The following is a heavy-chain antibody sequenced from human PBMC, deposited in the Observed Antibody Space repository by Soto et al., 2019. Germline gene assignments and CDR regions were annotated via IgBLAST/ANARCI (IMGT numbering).Heavy chain of an antibody. V-gene: IGHV3-23*01. CDR3: AKDGTFVNTYLYYGMDV. CDR1: GFPDSGFGFNSYA. CDR2: ITSGGDRT. D-gene: IGHD1-7*01. J-gene: IGHJ6*02. Sequence: EVRLLESGGGLLQPGGSLRLSCTASGFPDSGFGFNSYAMSWVRQAPGKGLEWVAGITSGGDRTYYADSVKGRCTVSRDNAKNTVYLQMSSLRAEDTAVYFCAKDGTFVNTYLYYGMDVWGQGTTVTVSS.